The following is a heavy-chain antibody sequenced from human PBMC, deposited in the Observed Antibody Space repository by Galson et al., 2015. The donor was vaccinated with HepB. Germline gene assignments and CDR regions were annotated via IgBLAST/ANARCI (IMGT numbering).Heavy chain of an antibody. J-gene: IGHJ2*01. Sequence: ETLSLTCAVYGESFSGFYWNWIRQTPGKGLEWIGDVLHTGNTNYNPSLKSRVTISVDTSKSQFFLRLNSVTAADTAVYYCARAKYGDYLFPYWYFDLWGRGTLVTVSS. CDR1: GESFSGFY. CDR3: ARAKYGDYLFPYWYFDL. CDR2: VLHTGNT. D-gene: IGHD4-17*01. V-gene: IGHV4-34*12.